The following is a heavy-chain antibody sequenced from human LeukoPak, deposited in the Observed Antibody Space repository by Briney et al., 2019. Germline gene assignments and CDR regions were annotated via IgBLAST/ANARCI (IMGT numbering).Heavy chain of an antibody. J-gene: IGHJ3*02. CDR3: ARAGGAAFAFDI. V-gene: IGHV3-21*01. D-gene: IGHD6-25*01. CDR1: GFTSSSYS. CDR2: ISSSSSYI. Sequence: GGSLRLSCAASGFTSSSYSMDWVRQAPGKGLEWVSSISSSSSYIYYADSVKGRFTISRDNAKNSLYLQMNSLRAEDTAVYYCARAGGAAFAFDIWGQGTMVTVSS.